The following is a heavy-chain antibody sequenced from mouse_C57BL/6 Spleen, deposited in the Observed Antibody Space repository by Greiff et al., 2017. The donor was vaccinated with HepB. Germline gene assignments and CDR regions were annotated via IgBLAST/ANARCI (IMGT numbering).Heavy chain of an antibody. Sequence: QVHVKQPGAELVKPGASVKLSCKASGYTFTSYWMHWVKQRPGQGLEWIGMIHPNSGSTNYNEKFKSKATLTVDKSSSTAYMQLSSLTSEDSAVYYCARALYDYYAMDYWGQGTSVTVSS. J-gene: IGHJ4*01. D-gene: IGHD1-1*01. CDR1: GYTFTSYW. V-gene: IGHV1-64*01. CDR3: ARALYDYYAMDY. CDR2: IHPNSGST.